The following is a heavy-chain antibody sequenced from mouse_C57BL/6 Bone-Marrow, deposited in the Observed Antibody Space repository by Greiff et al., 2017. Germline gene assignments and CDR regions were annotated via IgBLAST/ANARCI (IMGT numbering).Heavy chain of an antibody. CDR2: INPSSGYT. D-gene: IGHD1-1*01. V-gene: IGHV1-4*01. CDR1: GYTFTRYT. Sequence: QVQLQQSGAELARPGASVKMSCKASGYTFTRYTMHWVKQRPGQGLEWIGYINPSSGYTKYNQKFKDKATLTADKSSSTAYMQLSSLTSEDSAVYYCATHYYYGSSHWYFDVWGTGTTVTVSS. CDR3: ATHYYYGSSHWYFDV. J-gene: IGHJ1*03.